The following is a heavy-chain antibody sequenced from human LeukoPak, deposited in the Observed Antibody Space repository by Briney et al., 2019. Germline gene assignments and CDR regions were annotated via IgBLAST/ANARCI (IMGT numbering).Heavy chain of an antibody. V-gene: IGHV4-59*01. D-gene: IGHD5-12*01. Sequence: SETLSLTCTVSGDSISSYYWSWIRQHPGKGLEYIGYFYYSGSNTYNPSLKSRATISIGTSKNQLSLKLTSVTAADTAVYYCARDRAEGGGYWFDPWGQGTPGTVSS. CDR1: GDSISSYY. J-gene: IGHJ5*02. CDR3: ARDRAEGGGYWFDP. CDR2: FYYSGSN.